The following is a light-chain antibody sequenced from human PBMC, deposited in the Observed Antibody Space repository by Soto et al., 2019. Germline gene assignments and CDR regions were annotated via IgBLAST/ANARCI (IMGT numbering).Light chain of an antibody. CDR2: EVS. J-gene: IGLJ1*01. CDR3: SSYTISTTLG. Sequence: QSVLTQPASVSGSPGQSITISCTGTSSDVGGYNYVSWYQQHPGKAPKLMIYEVSNRPSEVSTRFSGSKSGNTASLTISGLQAEDEAEYYCSSYTISTTLGFGTGTKLTVL. V-gene: IGLV2-14*01. CDR1: SSDVGGYNY.